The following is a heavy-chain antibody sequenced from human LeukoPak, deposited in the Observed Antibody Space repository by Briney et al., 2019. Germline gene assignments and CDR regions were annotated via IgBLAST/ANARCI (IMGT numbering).Heavy chain of an antibody. CDR2: IYYSGST. CDR3: ARNRDWFDP. J-gene: IGHJ5*02. Sequence: SETLSLTCPVSGGSISSHYWSWLRQPPGKELEWIGYIYYSGSTNYNPSLKSRVTISVDTSKNQFSLKLSSVTAVDTAVYYCARNRDWFDPWGQGTLVTVSS. D-gene: IGHD3-10*01. V-gene: IGHV4-59*11. CDR1: GGSISSHY.